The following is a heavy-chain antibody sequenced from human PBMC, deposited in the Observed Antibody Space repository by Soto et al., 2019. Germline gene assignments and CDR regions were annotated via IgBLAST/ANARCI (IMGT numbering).Heavy chain of an antibody. CDR1: GFPFSSFN. CDR3: ARDLGGSSLYYFDY. V-gene: IGHV3-21*01. D-gene: IGHD1-26*01. Sequence: PGGSLRLSCAVSGFPFSSFNMNWVRQAPGKGLEWVSSITSSGTYIYYANSAKGRFTVSRDNAKNSLYLQMNSLRAEDTAVYYCARDLGGSSLYYFDYWGPGTLVTVSS. CDR2: ITSSGTYI. J-gene: IGHJ4*02.